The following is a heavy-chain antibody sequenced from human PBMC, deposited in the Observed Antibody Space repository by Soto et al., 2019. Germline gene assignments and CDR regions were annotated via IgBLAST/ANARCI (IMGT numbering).Heavy chain of an antibody. Sequence: PSETLSLTCTVSGGSISSGGYYWSWIRQHPGKGLEWIGYIYYSGSTYYNPSLKSRVTISVDTSKNQFSLKLSSVTAADTAVYYCARAVDFWSGYYFGYWGHGTLVTVSS. J-gene: IGHJ4*01. D-gene: IGHD3-3*01. CDR1: GGSISSGGYY. V-gene: IGHV4-31*03. CDR2: IYYSGST. CDR3: ARAVDFWSGYYFGY.